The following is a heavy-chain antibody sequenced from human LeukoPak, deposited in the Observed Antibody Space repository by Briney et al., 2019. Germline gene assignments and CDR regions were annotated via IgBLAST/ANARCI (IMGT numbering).Heavy chain of an antibody. J-gene: IGHJ4*02. Sequence: GGSLRLSCAGSGFSVTDDYINWVRQVPGKGLEWVGLIKHKAHGEATAYASPVQGTFTRSRDDSKNTLFLKMSSLQTQATAVYYCVTESSWSFPRWGQGTLVTV. V-gene: IGHV3-15*01. CDR3: VTESSWSFPR. CDR1: GFSVTDDY. CDR2: IKHKAHGEAT. D-gene: IGHD3-3*01.